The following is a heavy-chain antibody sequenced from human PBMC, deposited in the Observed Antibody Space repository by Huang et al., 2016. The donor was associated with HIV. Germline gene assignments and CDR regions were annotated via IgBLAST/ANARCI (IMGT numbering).Heavy chain of an antibody. D-gene: IGHD2-2*02. Sequence: QVQLVQSGGEVKKPGASVKVSCKASGYDFTSYGGSWVRQAPGKGLEWVRWLGSHTGDTNYRQRFQVRVTLTTDTSTNTAYMEMRSLRSDDTAIYYCARDPWYTNVWKRNAASVIWGQETMVSVSS. CDR2: LGSHTGDT. V-gene: IGHV1-18*01. J-gene: IGHJ3*02. CDR3: ARDPWYTNVWKRNAASVI. CDR1: GYDFTSYG.